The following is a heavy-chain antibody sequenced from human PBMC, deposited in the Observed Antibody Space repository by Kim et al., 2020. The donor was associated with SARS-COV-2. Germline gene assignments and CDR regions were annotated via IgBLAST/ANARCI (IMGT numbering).Heavy chain of an antibody. CDR3: ARGFSLGALDV. J-gene: IGHJ3*01. Sequence: SETLSLTCSVSGDSISSFSYYWSWIRQPPGKGLEWIGNISIGGSNDYSPSLKSRVTISVDKSKNQISLRLFSVSAADTAFYYCARGFSLGALDVWG. CDR1: GDSISSFSYY. V-gene: IGHV4-39*02. CDR2: ISIGGSN. D-gene: IGHD3-3*01.